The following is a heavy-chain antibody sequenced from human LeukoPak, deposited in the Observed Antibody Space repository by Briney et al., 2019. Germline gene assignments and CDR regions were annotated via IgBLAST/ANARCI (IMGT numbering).Heavy chain of an antibody. V-gene: IGHV1-69*13. CDR1: GGTFSSYA. CDR2: IIPIFGTA. CDR3: ASQEPDLIAAAGS. J-gene: IGHJ5*02. D-gene: IGHD6-13*01. Sequence: SVKVSCKASGGTFSSYAISWVRQSPGQGLEWMGGIIPIFGTANYAQKFQGRVTITADESTSTAYMELSSLRSEDTAVYYCASQEPDLIAAAGSWGQGTLVTVSS.